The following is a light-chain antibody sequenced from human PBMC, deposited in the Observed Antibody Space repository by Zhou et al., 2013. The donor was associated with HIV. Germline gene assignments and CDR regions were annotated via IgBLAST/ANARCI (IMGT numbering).Light chain of an antibody. J-gene: IGKJ1*01. CDR3: QQYGSSPWT. CDR2: DAS. V-gene: IGKV3-20*01. Sequence: ETLLTQSPGTLSLSPGEGATLSCRASQSVSSSYLAWYQQKPGQAPRLLIYDASIRPTGIPDRFSGSGSGTDFTLTIARLEPEDFAVYYCQQYGSSPWTFGQGPRWK. CDR1: QSVSSSY.